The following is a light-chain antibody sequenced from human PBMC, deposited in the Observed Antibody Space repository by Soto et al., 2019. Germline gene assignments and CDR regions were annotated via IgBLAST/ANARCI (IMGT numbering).Light chain of an antibody. CDR3: QQSYSSPRT. CDR1: QSISSY. CDR2: SAS. J-gene: IGKJ1*01. V-gene: IGKV1-39*01. Sequence: DIQMTQSPSSLSASVGDRVTITCLASQSISSYLNWYQQKPQKAPKLLICSASSLQSGGPSRFSGSGSGTDFTLTISSLQPEDFATYYCQQSYSSPRTFGRGTKVEIK.